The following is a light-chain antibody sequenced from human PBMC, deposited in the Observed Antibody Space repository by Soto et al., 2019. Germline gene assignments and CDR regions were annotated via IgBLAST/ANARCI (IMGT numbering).Light chain of an antibody. J-gene: IGKJ1*01. V-gene: IGKV1-5*01. Sequence: DLQMTKSPSTLSASVGDTVTVTCRASQSVSGWLAWYQQKPGEAPKLLIYDASALPRGVPSRFSGSGSGTKFTLTIASLQPDGFATYYCQQYEAFSGTFGPGTKVDIK. CDR1: QSVSGW. CDR2: DAS. CDR3: QQYEAFSGT.